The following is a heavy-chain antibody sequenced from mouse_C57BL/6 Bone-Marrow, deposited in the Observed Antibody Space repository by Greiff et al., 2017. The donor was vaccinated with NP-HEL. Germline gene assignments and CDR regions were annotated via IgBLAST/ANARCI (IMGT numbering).Heavy chain of an antibody. CDR3: ARHEEGALWPPREYYFDY. J-gene: IGHJ2*01. Sequence: QVHVKQSGAELVKPGASVKLSCKASGYTFTEYTIHWVKQRSGQGLEWIGWFYPGSGSIKYNEKFKDKATLTADKSSSTVYMELSRLTSEDSAVYFCARHEEGALWPPREYYFDYWGQGTTLTVSS. D-gene: IGHD1-1*02. CDR1: GYTFTEYT. V-gene: IGHV1-62-2*01. CDR2: FYPGSGSI.